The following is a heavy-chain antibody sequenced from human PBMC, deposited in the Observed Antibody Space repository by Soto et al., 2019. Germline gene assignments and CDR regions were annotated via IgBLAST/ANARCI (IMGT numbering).Heavy chain of an antibody. Sequence: GGSLRLSCAASGFTFSSYWMHWVRQAPGKGLVWVSRINSDGSSTSYADSVKGRFTISRDNAKNTLLLQLNSLRAEDTAVYYCARDRGRPDLRDTHYYDSSDLDYGMDVWGQGTTVTVSS. CDR3: ARDRGRPDLRDTHYYDSSDLDYGMDV. CDR1: GFTFSSYW. V-gene: IGHV3-74*01. J-gene: IGHJ6*02. CDR2: INSDGSST. D-gene: IGHD3-22*01.